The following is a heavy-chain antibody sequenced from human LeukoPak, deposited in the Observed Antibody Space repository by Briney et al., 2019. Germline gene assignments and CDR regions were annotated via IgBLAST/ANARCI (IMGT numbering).Heavy chain of an antibody. CDR1: GFTFSSYA. CDR2: IPYDGSNK. V-gene: IGHV3-30*04. J-gene: IGHJ4*02. CDR3: VRGAYSSSWLNFDY. D-gene: IGHD6-13*01. Sequence: GGSLRPSCAASGFTFSSYAMHWVRQAPGKGLEWAALIPYDGSNKYYADSVKGRFTVSRDNSKNTLYLQMNSLRAEDTAVYYCVRGAYSSSWLNFDYWGQGTLVTVSS.